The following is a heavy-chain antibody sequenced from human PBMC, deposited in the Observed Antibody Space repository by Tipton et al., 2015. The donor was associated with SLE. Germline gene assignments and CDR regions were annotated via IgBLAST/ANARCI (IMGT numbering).Heavy chain of an antibody. Sequence: TLSLTCAVSGGSISSSNWWSWVRQPPGKGLEWIGEIYHSGSTNYNPSLKSRVTISVDKSKNQFSLKLSSVTAADTAVYYCASIRITMIVVVTSDAFDIWGQGTMVTVSS. D-gene: IGHD3-22*01. CDR1: GGSISSSNW. J-gene: IGHJ3*02. V-gene: IGHV4-4*02. CDR3: ASIRITMIVVVTSDAFDI. CDR2: IYHSGST.